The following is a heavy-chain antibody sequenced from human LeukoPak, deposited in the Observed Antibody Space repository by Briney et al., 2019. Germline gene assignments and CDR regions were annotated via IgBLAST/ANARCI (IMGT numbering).Heavy chain of an antibody. CDR2: ISYDGSNK. CDR3: ARDQSGDVAFDI. J-gene: IGHJ3*02. Sequence: GGSLRLSCAASGFTFSSYAMHWVRQAPGKGLEWVAVISYDGSNKYYADSVKGRFTISRDNSKNTLYLQMNSLRAEDTAVYYCARDQSGDVAFDIWGQGTMVTVSS. V-gene: IGHV3-30-3*01. CDR1: GFTFSSYA. D-gene: IGHD1-26*01.